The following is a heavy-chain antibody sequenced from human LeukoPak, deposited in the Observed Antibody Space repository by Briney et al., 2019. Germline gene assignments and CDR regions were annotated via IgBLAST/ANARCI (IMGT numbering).Heavy chain of an antibody. Sequence: SETLSLTCSVYGGSFSGFYWNWIRQPPGKGLEWIGEINHSGSTHYSPSLKSRLSISVDPSKNQFSLKLSSVTAADTAVYYCARGGGYCTNNACPPWLDPWGQGALVTVSS. CDR2: INHSGST. J-gene: IGHJ5*02. CDR1: GGSFSGFY. V-gene: IGHV4-34*01. D-gene: IGHD2-8*01. CDR3: ARGGGYCTNNACPPWLDP.